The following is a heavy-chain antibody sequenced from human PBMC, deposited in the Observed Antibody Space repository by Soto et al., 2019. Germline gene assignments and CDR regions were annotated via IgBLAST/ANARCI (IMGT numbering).Heavy chain of an antibody. CDR1: GYTFTGYY. CDR2: INPNSGGT. Sequence: GASVKVSCKASGYTFTGYYMHWVRQAPGQGLEWMGWINPNSGGTNYAQKFQGRVTMTRDTSISTAYMELSGLRSDDTAVYYCARVKAAAGRGWFDPWGQGTLVTVS. D-gene: IGHD6-13*01. CDR3: ARVKAAAGRGWFDP. V-gene: IGHV1-2*02. J-gene: IGHJ5*02.